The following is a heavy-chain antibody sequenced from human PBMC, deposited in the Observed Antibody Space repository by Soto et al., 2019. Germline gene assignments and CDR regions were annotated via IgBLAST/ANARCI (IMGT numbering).Heavy chain of an antibody. CDR3: AKALYGSGSYYNDAFDI. V-gene: IGHV3-23*01. J-gene: IGHJ3*02. CDR1: GFTFSSYA. Sequence: EVQLLESGGGLVQPGGSLRLSCAASGFTFSSYAMSWVRQAPGKGLEWVSAISGSGGSTYYADSVKGRFTISRDNSKNPLYLQMTSLEAEDTAVYYCAKALYGSGSYYNDAFDIWGQGTMVTVSS. CDR2: ISGSGGST. D-gene: IGHD3-10*01.